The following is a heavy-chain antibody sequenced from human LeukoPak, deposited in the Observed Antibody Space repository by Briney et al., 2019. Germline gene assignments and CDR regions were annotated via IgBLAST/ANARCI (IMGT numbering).Heavy chain of an antibody. D-gene: IGHD3-22*01. CDR2: IYYSGST. V-gene: IGHV4-59*01. J-gene: IGHJ4*02. Sequence: PSETLSLTCTVSGDSISSYYWSWIRQPPGKGLEWIGYIYYSGSTNYNPSPKSRVTISVDTSKNQFSLKMSSVTAADTAVYYCATSRYDCSGYYPRWGQGTLVTVSS. CDR3: ATSRYDCSGYYPR. CDR1: GDSISSYY.